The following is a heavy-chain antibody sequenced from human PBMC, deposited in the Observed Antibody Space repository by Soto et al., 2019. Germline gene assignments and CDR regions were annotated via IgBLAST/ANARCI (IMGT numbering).Heavy chain of an antibody. Sequence: QVQLVESGGGVVQPGRSLRLSCAASGFTFSSYGMHWVRQAPGKGLEWVAVIWYDGSNKYYADSVKGRFTISRDNSKNTLYLERNSLGAEDTAVYYCAREHLNCSGGSCYPYGMDVWGQGTTVTVSS. V-gene: IGHV3-33*01. CDR3: AREHLNCSGGSCYPYGMDV. J-gene: IGHJ6*02. CDR2: IWYDGSNK. D-gene: IGHD2-15*01. CDR1: GFTFSSYG.